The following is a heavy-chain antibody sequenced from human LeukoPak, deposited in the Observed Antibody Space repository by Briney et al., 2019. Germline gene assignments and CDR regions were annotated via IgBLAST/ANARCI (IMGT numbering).Heavy chain of an antibody. CDR3: AIPYYDSSGSYFHY. J-gene: IGHJ4*02. CDR2: IKQDGSGK. CDR1: GFTFSSYW. Sequence: GGSLRLSCAASGFTFSSYWMSWVRQAPGKGLEWVAHIKQDGSGKYYVDSVKGRFTISRDNAKNSLYLQMNSMRAEDTAVYYRAIPYYDSSGSYFHYWRQGTLLTVSS. D-gene: IGHD3-22*01. V-gene: IGHV3-7*01.